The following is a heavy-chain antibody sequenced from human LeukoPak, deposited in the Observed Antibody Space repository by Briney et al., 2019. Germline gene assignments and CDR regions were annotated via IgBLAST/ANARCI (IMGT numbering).Heavy chain of an antibody. CDR1: GFTFSSYW. Sequence: GSLRLSCAASGFTFSSYWMSWVRQAPGKGLEWVANIKQDGSEKYYVDSVKGRFTISRDNSKNTLYLQMNSLRVEDTAVYYCAKDRSESYFYFDFWGQGTLVTVSS. V-gene: IGHV3-7*01. CDR3: AKDRSESYFYFDF. J-gene: IGHJ4*02. CDR2: IKQDGSEK. D-gene: IGHD1-26*01.